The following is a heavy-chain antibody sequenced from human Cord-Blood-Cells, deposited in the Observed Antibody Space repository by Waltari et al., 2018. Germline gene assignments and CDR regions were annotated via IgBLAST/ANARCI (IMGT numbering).Heavy chain of an antibody. Sequence: QVQLQESGPGLVKPSQTLSLTCTVSGGSISSGGYYWSWIRQHPGKGLEWIGYIYYSGSTYYNPSLKSRVTISVDTSKNQFSLKLSSVTAADTAVYYCARTHLPLRLHLGELSFDYWGQGTLVTVSS. CDR3: ARTHLPLRLHLGELSFDY. V-gene: IGHV4-31*03. CDR2: IYYSGST. D-gene: IGHD3-16*02. J-gene: IGHJ4*02. CDR1: GGSISSGGYY.